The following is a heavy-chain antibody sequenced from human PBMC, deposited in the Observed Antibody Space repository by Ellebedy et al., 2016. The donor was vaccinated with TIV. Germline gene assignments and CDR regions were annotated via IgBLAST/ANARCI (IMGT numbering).Heavy chain of an antibody. J-gene: IGHJ5*02. CDR1: GFSLSNARMG. D-gene: IGHD1-26*01. V-gene: IGHV2-26*01. CDR2: IFSNDEK. Sequence: SGPTLVKPTETLTLTCTVSGFSLSNARMGVSWIRQPPGKALEWLAHIFSNDEKSYSTSLKSRLTITKDTSKNQVVLTMTNMDPVDTATYYCAHRLVGATDGLGFNPWGQGTLVTVSS. CDR3: AHRLVGATDGLGFNP.